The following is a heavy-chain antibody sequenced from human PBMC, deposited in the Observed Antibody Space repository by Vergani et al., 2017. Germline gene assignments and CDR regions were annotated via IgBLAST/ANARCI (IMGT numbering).Heavy chain of an antibody. J-gene: IGHJ6*02. CDR1: GGTFSSYA. Sequence: QVQLVQSGAEVKKPGSSVKVSCKASGGTFSSYAISWVRQAPGQGLEWMGGIIPIFGTANYAQKFQGRVTITADESTSTAYMELSSLRAEGTAVYCCARGAGKTYCSGGSCRFYYYGMDVWGQGTTVTVSS. CDR2: IIPIFGTA. D-gene: IGHD2-15*01. CDR3: ARGAGKTYCSGGSCRFYYYGMDV. V-gene: IGHV1-69*01.